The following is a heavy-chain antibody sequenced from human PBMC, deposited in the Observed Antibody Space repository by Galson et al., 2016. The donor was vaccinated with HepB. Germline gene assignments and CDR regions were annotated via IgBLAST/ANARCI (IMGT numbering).Heavy chain of an antibody. J-gene: IGHJ4*02. CDR1: EFTFSTYG. V-gene: IGHV3-33*01. CDR2: IWHDGSNK. CDR3: AREPVRLDDLLTGPPKNPDY. D-gene: IGHD3-9*01. Sequence: SLRLSCAASEFTFSTYGMHWVRQAPGKGLEWVALIWHDGSNKYYADSVKGRFIISRDNPKNTLCLQMNSLKVEDTAVYYCAREPVRLDDLLTGPPKNPDYWGQGTLVTVAS.